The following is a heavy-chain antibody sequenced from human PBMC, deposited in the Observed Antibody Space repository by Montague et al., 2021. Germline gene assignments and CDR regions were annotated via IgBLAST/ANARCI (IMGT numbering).Heavy chain of an antibody. J-gene: IGHJ3*02. CDR2: VYHNADT. CDR1: GGSISSSCYS. CDR3: VIGPDYGDTGGAFDI. D-gene: IGHD4-17*01. V-gene: IGHV4-30-2*01. Sequence: TLSLTCAVSGGSISSSCYSWNWIRQPPGKGLEWIGYVYHNADTYSKSSRKSRVTMAADTSKIQFSLKLISVTAADTAGYYCVIGPDYGDTGGAFDIWGQGTTVAISS.